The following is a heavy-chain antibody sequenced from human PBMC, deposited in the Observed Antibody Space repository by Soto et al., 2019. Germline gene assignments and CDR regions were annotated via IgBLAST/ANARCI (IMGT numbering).Heavy chain of an antibody. J-gene: IGHJ6*02. CDR2: IIPIFGTA. CDR1: GGTFSSYA. V-gene: IGHV1-69*01. CDR3: ARDREGDIVVVPSAIRWNYYYGMDV. D-gene: IGHD2-2*02. Sequence: QVQLVQSGAEVKKPGSSVKVSCKASGGTFSSYAISWVRQAPGQGLEWMGGIIPIFGTANYAQKLQVRVTITGDESKSTAYMELSILRSEDTAVYYCARDREGDIVVVPSAIRWNYYYGMDVWGQGTTVTVSS.